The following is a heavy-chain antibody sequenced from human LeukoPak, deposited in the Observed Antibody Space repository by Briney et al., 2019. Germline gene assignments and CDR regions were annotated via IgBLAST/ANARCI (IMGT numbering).Heavy chain of an antibody. CDR3: ARVEKYYYDSSGYNDY. V-gene: IGHV3-48*04. CDR1: GFTFSSYA. D-gene: IGHD3-22*01. CDR2: IGSSSSTI. J-gene: IGHJ4*02. Sequence: GGSLRLSCAASGFTFSSYAMTWVRQAPGKGLEWVSYIGSSSSTIYYADSVKGRFTISRDNAKNSLYLQMNSLRAEDTAVYYCARVEKYYYDSSGYNDYWGQGTLVTVSS.